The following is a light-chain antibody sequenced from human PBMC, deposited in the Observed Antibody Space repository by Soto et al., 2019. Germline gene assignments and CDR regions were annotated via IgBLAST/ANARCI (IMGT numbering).Light chain of an antibody. CDR2: DTT. CDR3: QQRSEWPRT. CDR1: QSFSSH. Sequence: EIVLTQSPATLPLSPGERATLSCRASQSFSSHLAWYQQKPGQAHRLLIYDTTKRASGIPVRFSGSGSGTDFTLTISTLEPEDFAVYYCQQRSEWPRTFGQGTKVEIK. V-gene: IGKV3-11*01. J-gene: IGKJ1*01.